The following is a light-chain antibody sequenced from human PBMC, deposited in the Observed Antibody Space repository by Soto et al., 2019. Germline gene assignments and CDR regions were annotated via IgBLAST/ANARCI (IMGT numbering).Light chain of an antibody. Sequence: QSALTQPPPVSGSPGQSITIACTGTSRDVGRYNLVSWYQQHPSKAPKLMIYEGSKRHSGVSNLFSGSNSGNTASLTISGLQAEDEADYYCCSYTGHYTLMFAGGTKLTVL. CDR3: CSYTGHYTLM. V-gene: IGLV2-23*01. CDR2: EGS. J-gene: IGLJ3*02. CDR1: SRDVGRYNL.